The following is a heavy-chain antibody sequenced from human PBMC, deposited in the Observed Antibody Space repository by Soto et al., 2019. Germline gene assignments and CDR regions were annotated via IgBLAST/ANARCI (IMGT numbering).Heavy chain of an antibody. D-gene: IGHD6-19*01. Sequence: GGSLRLSCAASGFTFSNYGMHWVRQAPDKGLEWVAVIWYDGSNKYYADPVKGRFTISRDNSKNTLYLQINSLRAEDTAVYYCARDDIQGREVAIYGMDVWGQGTTVTVSS. J-gene: IGHJ6*02. CDR3: ARDDIQGREVAIYGMDV. CDR1: GFTFSNYG. V-gene: IGHV3-33*01. CDR2: IWYDGSNK.